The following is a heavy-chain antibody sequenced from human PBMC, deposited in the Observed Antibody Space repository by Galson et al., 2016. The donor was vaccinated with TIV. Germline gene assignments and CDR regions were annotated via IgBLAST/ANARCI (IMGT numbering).Heavy chain of an antibody. CDR1: GFTFRAYS. CDR3: ARDSPQLCSTTSCFLHY. Sequence: SLRLSCAASGFTFRAYSMNWVRQAPGKGLEWVASITGVSSYTYYAASVKGRFSISRENADNSLFLEMNSLKVEDTAVYFCARDSPQLCSTTSCFLHYWGQGTVVTVSS. V-gene: IGHV3-21*01. J-gene: IGHJ4*02. D-gene: IGHD2-15*01. CDR2: ITGVSSYT.